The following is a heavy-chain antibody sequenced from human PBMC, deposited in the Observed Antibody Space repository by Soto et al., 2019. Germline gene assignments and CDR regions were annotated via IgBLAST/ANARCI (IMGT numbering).Heavy chain of an antibody. CDR2: ISGSAART. V-gene: IGHV3-23*01. CDR3: TRGGVGTTGSCDF. D-gene: IGHD6-13*01. J-gene: IGHJ4*02. Sequence: VQVLESGGGLVQPGGSLRLSCSVSGFAFGGFTMTWVRQAPRKGLEWVSSISGSAARTYYADSVQGRFTISRDNSKSTLYLQMNSLRVEDTAEYYCTRGGVGTTGSCDFWGQGTLVAVSS. CDR1: GFAFGGFT.